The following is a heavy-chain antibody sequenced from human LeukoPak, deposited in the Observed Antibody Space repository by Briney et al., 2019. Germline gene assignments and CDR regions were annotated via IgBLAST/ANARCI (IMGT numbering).Heavy chain of an antibody. J-gene: IGHJ3*02. Sequence: SVKVSCKASGYTFTSYGISWVRQAPGQGLEWMGGIIPIFGTANYAQKFQGRVTITADESTSTAYMELGSLRSEDTAVYYCARAIRVVPAALDAFDIWGQGTMVTVSS. D-gene: IGHD2-2*01. CDR2: IIPIFGTA. V-gene: IGHV1-69*13. CDR3: ARAIRVVPAALDAFDI. CDR1: GYTFTSYG.